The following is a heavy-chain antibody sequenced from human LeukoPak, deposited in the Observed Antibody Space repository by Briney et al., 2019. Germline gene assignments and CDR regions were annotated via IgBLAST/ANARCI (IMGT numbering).Heavy chain of an antibody. CDR1: GYTFTDYT. V-gene: IGHV1-2*02. CDR2: INPDSGGT. D-gene: IGHD1-26*01. Sequence: ASVKISCKASGYTFTDYTMHCVRQAPGQGVEWMGWINPDSGGTMSARKFQGRVTMTRDRSISTAYLELSRLTSDDTAVYYCARGSRSWDAPQWGQGTLVTVSS. CDR3: ARGSRSWDAPQ. J-gene: IGHJ4*02.